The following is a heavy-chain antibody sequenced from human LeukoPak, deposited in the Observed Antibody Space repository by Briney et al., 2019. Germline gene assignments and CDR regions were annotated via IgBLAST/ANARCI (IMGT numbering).Heavy chain of an antibody. CDR3: AKGGYYDYVWGSRNSYFDY. J-gene: IGHJ4*02. V-gene: IGHV3-30*02. Sequence: GGSLRLSCAASGFSFNDYGMHWVRQAPGKGLEWVAFTRSDGNDKYYADSVKGRFTISRDNSRNMLYLQMNSLRAEDTAGYYCAKGGYYDYVWGSRNSYFDYWGQGTLVTVSS. D-gene: IGHD3-16*01. CDR2: TRSDGNDK. CDR1: GFSFNDYG.